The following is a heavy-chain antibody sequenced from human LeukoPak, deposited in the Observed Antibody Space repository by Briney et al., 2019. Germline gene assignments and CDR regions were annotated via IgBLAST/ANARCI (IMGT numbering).Heavy chain of an antibody. CDR3: ARGPPTNVDTAMVLDY. V-gene: IGHV3-53*01. J-gene: IGHJ4*02. D-gene: IGHD5-18*01. CDR2: IYSGGST. CDR1: GFTVSSNY. Sequence: GGSLRLSCAASGFTVSSNYMSWVRQAPGKGLEWVSVIYSGGSTYYADSVKGRFTISRDNSKNTLYLQMNSLRAEDTAVYYCARGPPTNVDTAMVLDYWGQGTLVTVSS.